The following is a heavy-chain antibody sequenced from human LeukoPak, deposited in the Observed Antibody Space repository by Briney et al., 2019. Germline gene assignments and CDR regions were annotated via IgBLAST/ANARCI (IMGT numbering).Heavy chain of an antibody. J-gene: IGHJ6*02. Sequence: GASVKVSCKASGYTFTSYDINWVRQATGQGLEWMGWMNPNSGNTGYAQKFQGGVTMTRNTSISTAYMELSSLRSEDTAVYYCARTYYYGSGSYYSYYYYGMDVWGQGTTVTVSS. CDR3: ARTYYYGSGSYYSYYYYGMDV. CDR2: MNPNSGNT. V-gene: IGHV1-8*01. CDR1: GYTFTSYD. D-gene: IGHD3-10*01.